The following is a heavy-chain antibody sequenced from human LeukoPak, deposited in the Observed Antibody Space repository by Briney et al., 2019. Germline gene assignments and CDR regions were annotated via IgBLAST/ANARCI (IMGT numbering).Heavy chain of an antibody. CDR3: ARLCTALEWSYFDC. Sequence: PGRSLRLSCAASGFTFSGYDMHWVRQAPGKGLEWVALIRSDGSDKYYAESVKGRFTISRDNSKNTVYLQMNSLRAEDTAVYYCARLCTALEWSYFDCWGQGTLVTVSS. D-gene: IGHD3-3*01. CDR2: IRSDGSDK. CDR1: GFTFSGYD. V-gene: IGHV3-33*01. J-gene: IGHJ4*02.